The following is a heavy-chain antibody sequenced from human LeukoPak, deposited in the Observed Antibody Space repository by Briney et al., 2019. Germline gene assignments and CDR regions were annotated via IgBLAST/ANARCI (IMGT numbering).Heavy chain of an antibody. J-gene: IGHJ3*02. V-gene: IGHV4-39*07. CDR1: GGSISSSSYY. Sequence: SETPSLTCTVSGGSISSSSYYWGWIRQPPGKGLEWIGSIHYSGSTYYNPSLKSRVTISVDTSKNQFSLKLSSVTAADTAVYYCARGPTVTGDAFDIWGQGTMVTVSS. CDR2: IHYSGST. D-gene: IGHD4-17*01. CDR3: ARGPTVTGDAFDI.